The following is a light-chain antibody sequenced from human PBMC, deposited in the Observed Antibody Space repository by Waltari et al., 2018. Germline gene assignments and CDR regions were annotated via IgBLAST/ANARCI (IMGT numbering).Light chain of an antibody. CDR1: SSNIGAGYD. V-gene: IGLV1-40*01. CDR2: GNN. CDR3: QSYDSSLSAVI. Sequence: QSVLTQPPSLSGAPGQRITISCTGTSSNIGAGYDVHWYLQLPGTAPKLLILGNNNRPSGVPDRFSASKSDTSASLAITGLQAEDEADYYCQSYDSSLSAVIFGGGTKLTVL. J-gene: IGLJ2*01.